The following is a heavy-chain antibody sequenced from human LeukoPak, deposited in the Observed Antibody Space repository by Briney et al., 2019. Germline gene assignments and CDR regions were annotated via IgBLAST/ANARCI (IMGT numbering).Heavy chain of an antibody. CDR1: GGSISSGSYY. CDR2: IYTSGRT. CDR3: ARESAIVVVVAAGAFDI. V-gene: IGHV4-61*02. Sequence: PSETLSLTCTVSGGSISSGSYYWSWIRQPAGKGLEWIGRIYTSGRTNYNPSLKSRVTISVDTSKNQFSLKLSSVTAADTAVYYCARESAIVVVVAAGAFDIWGQGTMVTVSS. D-gene: IGHD2-15*01. J-gene: IGHJ3*02.